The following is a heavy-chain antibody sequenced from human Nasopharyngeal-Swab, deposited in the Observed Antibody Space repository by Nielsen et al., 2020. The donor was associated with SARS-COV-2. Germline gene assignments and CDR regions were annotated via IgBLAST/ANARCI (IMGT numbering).Heavy chain of an antibody. CDR3: AREGLIDP. Sequence: GESLKISCAASGFTFSSFGMHWVRQAPGKGLEWVAFIEHDASNEYYGDSVKGRFSISRDNAKNTLYLQMDSLRAEDTAVYYCAREGLIDPWGPGTLVTVSS. V-gene: IGHV3-30*03. CDR1: GFTFSSFG. CDR2: IEHDASNE. J-gene: IGHJ5*02.